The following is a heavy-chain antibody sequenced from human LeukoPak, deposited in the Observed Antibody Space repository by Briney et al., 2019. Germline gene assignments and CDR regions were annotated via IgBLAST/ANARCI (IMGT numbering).Heavy chain of an antibody. J-gene: IGHJ4*02. V-gene: IGHV4-59*01. CDR1: GGSFSGYY. Sequence: SETLSLTCAVYGGSFSGYYWSWIRQPPGKGLEWIGYIYYSGSTNYNPSLKSRVSISVDTSKNQFPLKLSSVTAADTAVYYCARTGSTVTMLYPFDHWGQGTLVTVSS. D-gene: IGHD4-17*01. CDR3: ARTGSTVTMLYPFDH. CDR2: IYYSGST.